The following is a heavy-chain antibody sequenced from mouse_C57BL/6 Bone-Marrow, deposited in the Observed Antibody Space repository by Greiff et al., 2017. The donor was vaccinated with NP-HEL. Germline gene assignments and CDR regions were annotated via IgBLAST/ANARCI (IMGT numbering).Heavy chain of an antibody. Sequence: EVQLVESGGDLVKPGGSLKLSCAASGFTFSSYGMSWVRQTPDKRLEWVATISSGGSYPYYPDSVKGRFTISRDNAKNTLYLQMSSLKSEDTAMYYCARRCSSYFDYWGQGTTLTVSS. J-gene: IGHJ2*01. CDR1: GFTFSSYG. V-gene: IGHV5-6*01. CDR3: ARRCSSYFDY. CDR2: ISSGGSYP. D-gene: IGHD1-1*01.